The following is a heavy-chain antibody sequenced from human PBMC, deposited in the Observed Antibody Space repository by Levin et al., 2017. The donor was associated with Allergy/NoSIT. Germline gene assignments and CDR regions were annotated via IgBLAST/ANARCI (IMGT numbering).Heavy chain of an antibody. CDR3: ARDFLHKGSTTVTTHFDY. Sequence: GESLKISCAASGFTFSSYGMHWVRQAPGKGLEWVAVIWYDGSNKYYADSVKGRFTISRDNSKNTLYLQMNSLRAEDTAVYYCARDFLHKGSTTVTTHFDYWGQGTLVTVSS. CDR2: IWYDGSNK. CDR1: GFTFSSYG. V-gene: IGHV3-33*01. D-gene: IGHD4-17*01. J-gene: IGHJ4*02.